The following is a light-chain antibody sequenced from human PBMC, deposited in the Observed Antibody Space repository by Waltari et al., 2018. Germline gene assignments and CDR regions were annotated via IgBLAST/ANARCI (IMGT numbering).Light chain of an antibody. V-gene: IGKV1-39*01. CDR3: QQSHKTPGT. J-gene: IGKJ1*01. Sequence: DIQMTQSPSSLSASVGDRVTIPCRTSQSIHTYLNWYQQKPGQAPKLLIDAATTLETGVPDRFSGSGSGTDFTLTISSLQPEDFATYYCQQSHKTPGTFGQGTKVEIK. CDR1: QSIHTY. CDR2: AAT.